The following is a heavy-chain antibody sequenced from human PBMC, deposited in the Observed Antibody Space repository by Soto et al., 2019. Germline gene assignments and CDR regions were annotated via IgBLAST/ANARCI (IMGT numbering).Heavy chain of an antibody. D-gene: IGHD4-17*01. J-gene: IGHJ6*03. CDR1: GFTFSSYG. Sequence: QVQLVESGGGVVQPGRSLRLSCAASGFTFSSYGMHWVRQAPGKGLEWVAVIWYDGSNKYYADSVKGRFTISRDNSKNTLYLQMNSLRAEYTAVYYCARNYGDDVVSYYYYYMDVWGKGTTVTVSS. V-gene: IGHV3-33*01. CDR3: ARNYGDDVVSYYYYYMDV. CDR2: IWYDGSNK.